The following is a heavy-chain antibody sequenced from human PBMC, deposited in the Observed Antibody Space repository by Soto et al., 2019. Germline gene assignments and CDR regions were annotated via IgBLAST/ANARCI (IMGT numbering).Heavy chain of an antibody. J-gene: IGHJ5*02. CDR2: ISPGSRYP. D-gene: IGHD2-15*01. CDR3: VRGGGGGLFDP. Sequence: GSLRLSCAGSGFTFGDSYMSWIRQAPGKGLEWVSYISPGSRYPAYADSVKGRFTISRDNAKRSLYLQMMSLTAEDTAIYYCVRGGGGGLFDPWGQGAMVTVSS. V-gene: IGHV3-11*06. CDR1: GFTFGDSY.